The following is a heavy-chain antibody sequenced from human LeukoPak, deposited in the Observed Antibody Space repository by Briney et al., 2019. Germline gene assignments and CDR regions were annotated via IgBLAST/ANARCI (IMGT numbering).Heavy chain of an antibody. V-gene: IGHV2-70*11. D-gene: IGHD3-22*01. Sequence: ESGPTLVKPTQTLTLTGTFSGFSLSTSGMCVSWIRQPPGKALEWLARIDWDDDKYYSTSPKTRLTISKDTSKNQVVLTMTNMDPVDTATYYCARMASSGYHFDYWGQGTLVTVSS. J-gene: IGHJ4*02. CDR1: GFSLSTSGMC. CDR2: IDWDDDK. CDR3: ARMASSGYHFDY.